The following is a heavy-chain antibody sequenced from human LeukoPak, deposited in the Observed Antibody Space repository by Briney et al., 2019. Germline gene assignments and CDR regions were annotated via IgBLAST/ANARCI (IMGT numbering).Heavy chain of an antibody. CDR2: IYYSGST. CDR3: ARANYRYYYGMDV. D-gene: IGHD4/OR15-4a*01. CDR1: GGSISSYY. J-gene: IGHJ6*02. V-gene: IGHV4-59*01. Sequence: SETLSLTCTVSGGSISSYYWSWIRQPPGKGLEWIGYIYYSGSTNYNPSLKSRVTISVDTSKNQFSLKLSSVTAADTAVYYCARANYRYYYGMDVWGQGTTVTVSS.